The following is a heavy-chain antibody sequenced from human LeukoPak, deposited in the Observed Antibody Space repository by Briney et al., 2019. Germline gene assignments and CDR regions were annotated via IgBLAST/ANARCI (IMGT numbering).Heavy chain of an antibody. CDR2: IYYSGST. V-gene: IGHV4-39*07. J-gene: IGHJ6*03. D-gene: IGHD6-13*01. CDR1: GGSISSSSYY. Sequence: SETLSLTCTVSGGSISSSSYYWGWIRQPPGKGLEWIGSIYYSGSTYYNPSLKSRVTISVDTSKNQFSLKLSSVTAADTAVYYCARVIAAAGKYYCYYMDDWGKGTTVTVSS. CDR3: ARVIAAAGKYYCYYMDD.